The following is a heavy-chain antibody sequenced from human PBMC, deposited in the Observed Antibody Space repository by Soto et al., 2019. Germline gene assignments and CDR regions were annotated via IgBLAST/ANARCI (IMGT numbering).Heavy chain of an antibody. CDR1: GFTFSSYA. Sequence: PGGSLRLSCAASGFTFSSYAMSWVRQAPGKGLEWVSAISGSGGSTYYADSVKGRFTISRDNSKNTLYLQMNSLRAEDTAVYYCAKDLLGYCSGGSCFSFGYWGPGTLVTVSS. CDR3: AKDLLGYCSGGSCFSFGY. CDR2: ISGSGGST. J-gene: IGHJ4*02. D-gene: IGHD2-15*01. V-gene: IGHV3-23*01.